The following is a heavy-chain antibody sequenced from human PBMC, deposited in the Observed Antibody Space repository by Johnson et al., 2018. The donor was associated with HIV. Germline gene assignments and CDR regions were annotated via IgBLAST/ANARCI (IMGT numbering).Heavy chain of an antibody. V-gene: IGHV3-15*01. CDR1: GFTFSNAW. J-gene: IGHJ3*02. Sequence: VQLVESGGGLVQPGGSLRLSCAASGFTFSNAWMSWLRQAPGKGLEWLGRIQSKTDGGTTDYAAPVKGRFTISRDDSKNTLYLQMNSLKTEDTAVYYCSTGWIGDAFDIWGQGTLVTVSS. D-gene: IGHD5-12*01. CDR2: IQSKTDGGTT. CDR3: STGWIGDAFDI.